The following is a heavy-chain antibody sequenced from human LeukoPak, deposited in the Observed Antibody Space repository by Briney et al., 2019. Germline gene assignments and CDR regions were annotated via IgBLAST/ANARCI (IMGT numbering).Heavy chain of an antibody. D-gene: IGHD6-19*01. CDR1: GVTFSSYA. Sequence: GGSLRLSCAASGVTFSSYAMSWVRQAPGKGLEWVSAISGSGGSTYYADSVKGRFTISRDNSKNTLYLQMNSLRAEDTAVYYCAKVGYEQWLVGYCFDYWGQGTLVTVSS. J-gene: IGHJ4*02. CDR3: AKVGYEQWLVGYCFDY. V-gene: IGHV3-23*01. CDR2: ISGSGGST.